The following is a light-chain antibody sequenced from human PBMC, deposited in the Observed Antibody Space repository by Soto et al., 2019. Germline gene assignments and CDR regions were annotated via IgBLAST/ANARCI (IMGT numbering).Light chain of an antibody. CDR1: QSVSSNY. CDR3: QQYGSSPRT. CDR2: GAS. Sequence: ETVLTQSPGTLSLSPGERATLSCRASQSVSSNYLAWYQQKPGQAPRLLIYGASSRATGIPDRFSGSGSGTDFTLTISRLEPEDFAVYYCQQYGSSPRTFGQGTKLEIK. V-gene: IGKV3-20*01. J-gene: IGKJ2*01.